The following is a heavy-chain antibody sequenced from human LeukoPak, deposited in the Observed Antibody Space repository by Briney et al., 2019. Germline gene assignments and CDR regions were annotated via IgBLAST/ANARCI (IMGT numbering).Heavy chain of an antibody. CDR1: GGSISSYY. CDR3: ARDWYYYGSGSYFFDY. CDR2: IYTSGST. V-gene: IGHV4-4*07. D-gene: IGHD3-10*01. J-gene: IGHJ4*02. Sequence: SETLSLTCTVSGGSISSYYWSWIRQPAGKGLEWIGRIYTSGSTNYNPSLKSRVTMSVDTSKNQFSLKLSSVTAADTAVYYCARDWYYYGSGSYFFDYWGQGTLVTVSS.